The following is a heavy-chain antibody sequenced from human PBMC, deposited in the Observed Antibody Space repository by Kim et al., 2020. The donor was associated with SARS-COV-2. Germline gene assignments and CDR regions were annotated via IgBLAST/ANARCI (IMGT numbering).Heavy chain of an antibody. D-gene: IGHD3-10*01. CDR1: GGSISSGGYY. CDR3: ARTSWRDGSGSYNYYGMDV. CDR2: IYYSGST. V-gene: IGHV4-31*03. Sequence: SETLSLTCTVSGGSISSGGYYWSWIRQHPGKGLEWIGYIYYSGSTYYNPSLKSRVTISVDTSKNQFSLKLSSVTAADTAVYYCARTSWRDGSGSYNYYGMDVWGQGTTVTVSS. J-gene: IGHJ6*02.